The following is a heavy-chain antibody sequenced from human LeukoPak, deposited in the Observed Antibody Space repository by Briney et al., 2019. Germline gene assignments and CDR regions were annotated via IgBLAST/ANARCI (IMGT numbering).Heavy chain of an antibody. J-gene: IGHJ4*02. Sequence: GGSLRLSCAATGFTFSSYSMNWVRQAPGKGLEWVAVIWYDGSNKYYADSVKGRFTISRDNSKNTLYLQMNSLRAEDTAVYYCARDEYIAGVSNYWGQGTLVTVSS. V-gene: IGHV3-33*08. CDR3: ARDEYIAGVSNY. CDR1: GFTFSSYS. CDR2: IWYDGSNK. D-gene: IGHD6-6*01.